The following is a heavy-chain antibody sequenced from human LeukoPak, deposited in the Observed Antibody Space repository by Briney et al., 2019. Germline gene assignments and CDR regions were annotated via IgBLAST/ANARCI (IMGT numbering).Heavy chain of an antibody. V-gene: IGHV4-61*02. CDR3: ASAPVTIFGVANGGFAY. D-gene: IGHD3-3*01. Sequence: SETLSLTCTVSGGSISSGSYYWSWIRQPAGRGLEWIGRIYTSGSTNSNPSLKSRVTMSVDTSKTQFSLKLSSVTAAATAVYYCASAPVTIFGVANGGFAYWGQEPLVTVSS. CDR1: GGSISSGSYY. CDR2: IYTSGST. J-gene: IGHJ4*02.